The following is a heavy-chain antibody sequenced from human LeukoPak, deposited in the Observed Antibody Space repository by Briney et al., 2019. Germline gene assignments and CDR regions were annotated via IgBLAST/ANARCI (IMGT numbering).Heavy chain of an antibody. CDR2: IIPIFGTA. V-gene: IGHV1-69*13. CDR3: ARRYCSGGSCYPWYFDY. CDR1: GGTFSSYA. J-gene: IGHJ4*02. Sequence: SVKVSCTASGGTFSSYAISWVRQAPGHGLEWMGGIIPIFGTANYAQKFQGRVTITADESTSTAYMELSSLRSEDTAVYYCARRYCSGGSCYPWYFDYWGQGTLVTVSS. D-gene: IGHD2-15*01.